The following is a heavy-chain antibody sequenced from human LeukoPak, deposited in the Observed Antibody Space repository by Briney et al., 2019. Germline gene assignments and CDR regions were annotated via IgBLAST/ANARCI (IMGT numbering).Heavy chain of an antibody. V-gene: IGHV4-34*01. J-gene: IGHJ6*02. CDR1: GGSFSGYY. D-gene: IGHD1-14*01. CDR3: ARTPGLKRGHYYYGMDV. CDR2: INHSGST. Sequence: RSSETPSLTCAVYGGSFSGYYWSWIRQPPGKGLEWIGEINHSGSTNYNPSLKSRVTISVDTSKNQFSLELSSVTAADTAVYYCARTPGLKRGHYYYGMDVWGQGTTVTVSS.